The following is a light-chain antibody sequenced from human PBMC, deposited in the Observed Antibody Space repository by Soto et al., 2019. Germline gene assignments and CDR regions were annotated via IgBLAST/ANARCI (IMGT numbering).Light chain of an antibody. J-gene: IGLJ2*01. Sequence: QSALTQPASVSGSPGQSITISCTGSSDDIGAYDYVSWYHHFLGEAPKLLIFDVTDRPSGISSRFSGSKSDNTAFLTVSGLQAEDEGHYYCSSYATSTSVLFGGGTKVTVL. V-gene: IGLV2-14*03. CDR2: DVT. CDR1: SDDIGAYDY. CDR3: SSYATSTSVL.